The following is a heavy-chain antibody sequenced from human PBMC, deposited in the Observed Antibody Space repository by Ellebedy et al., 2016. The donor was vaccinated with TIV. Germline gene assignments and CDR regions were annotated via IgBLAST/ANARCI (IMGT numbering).Heavy chain of an antibody. CDR3: ARKVPAPTTVPPNWYFDL. CDR1: GFSFSAYA. D-gene: IGHD4-17*01. J-gene: IGHJ2*01. Sequence: PGGSLRLSCGASGFSFSAYAMSWVRQAPGRGLEWVSTLSPDGGNTYYAESVRGRFTISRDNSRNTLYLQMNSLRAEDTAVYYCARKVPAPTTVPPNWYFDLWGRGTLVTVSS. CDR2: LSPDGGNT. V-gene: IGHV3-23*01.